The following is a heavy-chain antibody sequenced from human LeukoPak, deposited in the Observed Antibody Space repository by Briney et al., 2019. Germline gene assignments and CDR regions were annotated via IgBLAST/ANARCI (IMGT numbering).Heavy chain of an antibody. D-gene: IGHD1-26*01. CDR2: LYSSGGST. V-gene: IGHV3-23*01. CDR1: GFTFSSYA. CDR3: AKLSGNHPSDY. J-gene: IGHJ4*02. Sequence: PGGSLRLSCAASGFTFSSYAMSWVRQAPGKGLEGVSILYSSGGSTYYADSVKGRFAISRDNSKNTLSLQLNSLRAEDTAVYYCAKLSGNHPSDYWGQGSLVTVSS.